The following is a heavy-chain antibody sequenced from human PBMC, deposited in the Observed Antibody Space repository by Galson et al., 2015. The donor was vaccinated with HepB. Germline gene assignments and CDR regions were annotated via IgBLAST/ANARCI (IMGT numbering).Heavy chain of an antibody. J-gene: IGHJ4*02. CDR2: IYPADSDT. V-gene: IGHV5-51*03. Sequence: QSGAEVKKPGESLKISCKGSGYIFTSFWIGWVRQMPGKGLEWMGIIYPADSDTTYSPSFQGQVSFSVDKSTSTAYLQWGSLQASDTAMYFCATAAHDSSGYYPLWGQGTLVTVSS. D-gene: IGHD3-22*01. CDR1: GYIFTSFW. CDR3: ATAAHDSSGYYPL.